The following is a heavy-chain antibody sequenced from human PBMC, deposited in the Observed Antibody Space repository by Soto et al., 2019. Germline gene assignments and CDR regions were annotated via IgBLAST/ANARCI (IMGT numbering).Heavy chain of an antibody. CDR2: IIPISGTA. D-gene: IGHD2-2*01. Sequence: QVQLVQSGAEVKKPGSSVKVSCKASGGTFSSYAISWVRQAPGQGLEWMGGIIPISGTANYAQKFQGSVTVPADESTRRPYMEQSSLSSEDIAVYYCARAQGSSTSLETHYYYYYGMEVWGQGPTVTVSS. V-gene: IGHV1-69*01. CDR1: GGTFSSYA. CDR3: ARAQGSSTSLETHYYYYYGMEV. J-gene: IGHJ6*02.